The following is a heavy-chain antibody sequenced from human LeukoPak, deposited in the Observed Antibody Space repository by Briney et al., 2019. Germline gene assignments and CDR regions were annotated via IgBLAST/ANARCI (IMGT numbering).Heavy chain of an antibody. CDR1: GFTFSSYS. Sequence: PGGSLRLSCAASGFTFSSYSMNWVRQAPGKGLEWVSSISTSSSYIYYADSVKGRFTISRDNAKNSLYLQMNSLRAEDTAVYYCARDRSSGYSGYEFDCWGQGTLVTVSS. J-gene: IGHJ4*02. CDR3: ARDRSSGYSGYEFDC. D-gene: IGHD5-12*01. CDR2: ISTSSSYI. V-gene: IGHV3-21*01.